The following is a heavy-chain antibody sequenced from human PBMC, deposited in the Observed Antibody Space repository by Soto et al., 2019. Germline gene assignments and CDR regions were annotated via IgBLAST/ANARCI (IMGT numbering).Heavy chain of an antibody. Sequence: ASVKVSCKASGGTFSSYAISWVRQAPGQGLEWMGGIIPIFGTANYAQKFQGRVTMTTDTSTSTAYMELRSLRSDDTAVYYCARGWGSGSYGGMDVWGQGTTVTVSS. CDR1: GGTFSSYA. CDR2: IIPIFGTA. V-gene: IGHV1-69*05. J-gene: IGHJ6*02. CDR3: ARGWGSGSYGGMDV. D-gene: IGHD3-10*01.